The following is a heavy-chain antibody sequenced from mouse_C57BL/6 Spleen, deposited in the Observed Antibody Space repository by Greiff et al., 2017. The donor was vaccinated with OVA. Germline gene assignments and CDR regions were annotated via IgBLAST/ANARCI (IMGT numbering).Heavy chain of an antibody. J-gene: IGHJ1*03. V-gene: IGHV5-16*01. Sequence: EVKLMESEGGLVQPGSSMKLSCTASGFTFSDYYMAWVRQVPEKGLEWVANINYDGSSTYYLDSLKSRFIISRDNAKNILYLQMSSLKSEDTATYYCAREPVWLRRVPWYFDVWGTGTTVTVSS. CDR3: AREPVWLRRVPWYFDV. D-gene: IGHD2-2*01. CDR2: INYDGSST. CDR1: GFTFSDYY.